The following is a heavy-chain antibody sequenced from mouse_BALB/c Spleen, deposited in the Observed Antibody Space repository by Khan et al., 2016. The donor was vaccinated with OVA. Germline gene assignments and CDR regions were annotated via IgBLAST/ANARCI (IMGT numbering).Heavy chain of an antibody. J-gene: IGHJ4*01. CDR2: ISSGGSYT. Sequence: EVELVESGGGLVKPGGSLKLSCAASGFAFSSYDMSWVRQTPEKRLEWVATISSGGSYTYYPDSVKGRFTISRDNARNTLYLQMSSLRSEDTALYYCARHSYGNPYYYAMDYWGQGTSVTVSS. D-gene: IGHD2-1*01. V-gene: IGHV5-9*02. CDR1: GFAFSSYD. CDR3: ARHSYGNPYYYAMDY.